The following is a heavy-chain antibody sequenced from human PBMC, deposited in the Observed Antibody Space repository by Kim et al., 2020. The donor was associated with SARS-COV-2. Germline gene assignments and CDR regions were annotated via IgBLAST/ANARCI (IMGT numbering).Heavy chain of an antibody. J-gene: IGHJ6*02. V-gene: IGHV6-1*01. Sequence: SQTLSLTCAISGDSVSSNSAAWNWIRQSPSRGLEWLGRTYYRSKWYNDYAVSVKSRITINPDTSKNQFSLQLNSVTPEDTAVYYCARDDLFSQFYSGYDGGVYYYGMDVWGQGTTVTVSS. CDR3: ARDDLFSQFYSGYDGGVYYYGMDV. D-gene: IGHD5-12*01. CDR2: TYYRSKWYN. CDR1: GDSVSSNSAA.